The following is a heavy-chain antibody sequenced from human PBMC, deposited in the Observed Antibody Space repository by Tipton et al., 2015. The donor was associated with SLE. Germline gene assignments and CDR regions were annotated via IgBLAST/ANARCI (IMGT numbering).Heavy chain of an antibody. CDR2: LYTSGST. J-gene: IGHJ4*02. Sequence: LRLYCTVSGDSISSGIQYWSWIRQPAGEGLEGIGHLYTSGSTKYNPYLERRVTMSADTSKNQFSLELSSVTAADTAVYYCARGSALLYSVVYWGQGRLVTVSS. CDR1: GDSISSGIQY. CDR3: ARGSALLYSVVY. V-gene: IGHV4-61*09. D-gene: IGHD4-11*01.